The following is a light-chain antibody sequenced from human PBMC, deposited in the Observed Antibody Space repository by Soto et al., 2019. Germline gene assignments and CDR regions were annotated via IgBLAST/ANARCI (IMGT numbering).Light chain of an antibody. Sequence: ENVLTQSPATLSLSPGEGATLSCRASQSINTYLAWYQQKPGQAPRLLIYGASSRATGIPDRFSGSGSGTDFTLTISRLEPEDFAVYYCQQRSNWPLFTFGPGTKVDIK. V-gene: IGKV3-11*01. J-gene: IGKJ3*01. CDR3: QQRSNWPLFT. CDR2: GAS. CDR1: QSINTY.